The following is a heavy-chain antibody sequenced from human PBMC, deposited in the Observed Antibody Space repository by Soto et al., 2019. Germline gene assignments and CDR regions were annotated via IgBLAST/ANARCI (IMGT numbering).Heavy chain of an antibody. Sequence: EVQLVESGGGLVKPGGSLRLSCAASGFTFSSYSMNWVRQAPGKGLEWVSSISSSSSYIYYADSVKGRFTISRDNAKNSLYLQMNSLRSEYTAVYYCARDPPPGYDHDYWGQGTLVTVSS. CDR2: ISSSSSYI. D-gene: IGHD5-12*01. V-gene: IGHV3-21*01. J-gene: IGHJ4*02. CDR3: ARDPPPGYDHDY. CDR1: GFTFSSYS.